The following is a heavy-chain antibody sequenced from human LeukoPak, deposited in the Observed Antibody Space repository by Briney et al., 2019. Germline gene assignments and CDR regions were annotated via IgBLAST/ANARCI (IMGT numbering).Heavy chain of an antibody. Sequence: GGSLRLSCAASGFTFSSYAMHWVRQAPGKGLEWVAVISYDGSNKYYADSVKGRFTISRDNSKNTLYLQMNSLRAEDTAVYYCARATGGSSLDAFDIWGQGTMVTVSS. CDR2: ISYDGSNK. CDR3: ARATGGSSLDAFDI. D-gene: IGHD1-26*01. CDR1: GFTFSSYA. J-gene: IGHJ3*02. V-gene: IGHV3-30*01.